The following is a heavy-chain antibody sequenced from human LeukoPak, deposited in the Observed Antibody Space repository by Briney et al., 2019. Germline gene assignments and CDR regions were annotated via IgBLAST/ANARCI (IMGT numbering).Heavy chain of an antibody. Sequence: GGSLRLSCAASGFTFSSYAMSWVRQAPGKGLEWVSAISGSGGSTYYADSVKGRFTISRDNSKNTLYLQMNSLRTEDTAVYYCAKEEGYSYGQYYYYGMDVWGQGTTVTVSS. CDR3: AKEEGYSYGQYYYYGMDV. CDR2: ISGSGGST. J-gene: IGHJ6*02. CDR1: GFTFSSYA. D-gene: IGHD5-18*01. V-gene: IGHV3-23*01.